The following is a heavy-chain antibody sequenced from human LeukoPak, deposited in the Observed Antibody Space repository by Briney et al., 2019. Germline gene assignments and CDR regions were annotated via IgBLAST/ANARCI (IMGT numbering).Heavy chain of an antibody. CDR2: IKSETDGGTT. V-gene: IGHV3-15*01. CDR1: GFTFFNTW. CDR3: AGGSSSGFFDY. Sequence: GGSLRLSCAASGFTFFNTWMNWVRQAPGKGLEWVGRIKSETDGGTTDYAAPVKGRFTISRDDSRNTLYLQMNSLKTEDTAVYYCAGGSSSGFFDYWGLGTLVTVSS. J-gene: IGHJ4*02. D-gene: IGHD6-6*01.